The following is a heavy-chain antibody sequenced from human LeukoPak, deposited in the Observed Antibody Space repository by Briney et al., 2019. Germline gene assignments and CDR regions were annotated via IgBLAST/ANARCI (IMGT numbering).Heavy chain of an antibody. D-gene: IGHD3-16*02. Sequence: GGSLRLSCAASGFTFGSYAMHWVRQAPGXGLEWVAVISYDGSNKYYADSVKGRFTISRDNSKNTLYLQMNSLRAEDTAVYYCARRGSYYDYVWGSYRYDAFDIWGQGTMVTVSS. CDR1: GFTFGSYA. V-gene: IGHV3-30-3*01. CDR3: ARRGSYYDYVWGSYRYDAFDI. CDR2: ISYDGSNK. J-gene: IGHJ3*02.